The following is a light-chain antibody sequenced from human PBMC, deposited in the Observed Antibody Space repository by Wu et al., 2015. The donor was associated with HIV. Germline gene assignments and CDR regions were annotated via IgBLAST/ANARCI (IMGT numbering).Light chain of an antibody. CDR3: QQSDKGPLT. CDR1: QSVSNS. Sequence: EIVMTQSPATLSVSPGERATLSCRASQSVSNSLAWFLQKPGQAPRLLIYDAANRVTGIPPRFSGSGSGTHFTLTISNLEPEDFAVYYCQQSDKGPLTFGQGTRLEIK. J-gene: IGKJ5*01. V-gene: IGKV3-11*01. CDR2: DAA.